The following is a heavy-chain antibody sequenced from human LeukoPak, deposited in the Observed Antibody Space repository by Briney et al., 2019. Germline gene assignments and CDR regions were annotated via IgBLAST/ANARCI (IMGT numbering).Heavy chain of an antibody. CDR3: ARDSAGWAFDI. Sequence: ASVKVSCKASGYTFTGYYMHWVRQAPGQGLEWMGWINPNSGGTNYAQKFQGRVTMTRDMSTSTDYMELTSLRSEDTAVYYCARDSAGWAFDIWGLGTMVTVSS. CDR1: GYTFTGYY. J-gene: IGHJ3*02. V-gene: IGHV1-2*02. CDR2: INPNSGGT. D-gene: IGHD6-19*01.